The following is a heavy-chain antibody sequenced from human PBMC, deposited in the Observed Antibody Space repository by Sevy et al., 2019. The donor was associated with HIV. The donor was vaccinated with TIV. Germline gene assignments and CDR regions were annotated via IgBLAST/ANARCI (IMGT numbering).Heavy chain of an antibody. CDR1: GFTFSSYG. V-gene: IGHV3-30*18. D-gene: IGHD2-2*01. CDR3: AKSNCSSTSCLPDY. J-gene: IGHJ4*02. CDR2: ISYDGSNK. Sequence: GGSLRLSCAASGFTFSSYGMHWVRQAPGKGLEWVAVISYDGSNKYYAYSVKGRFTISRDNSKNTLYLQMNSLRAEDTAVYYCAKSNCSSTSCLPDYWGQGTLVTVSS.